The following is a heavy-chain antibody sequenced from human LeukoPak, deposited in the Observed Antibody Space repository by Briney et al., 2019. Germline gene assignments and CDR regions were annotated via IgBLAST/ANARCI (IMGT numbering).Heavy chain of an antibody. CDR2: IRQDGSEK. D-gene: IGHD2-2*01. Sequence: GGSLRLSCAGSGFTFSSYWMSWVRQAPGKGLEWVANIRQDGSEKYYVDSVKGRFTISRDNAKNSLYLQMNSLRAEDTAVYYCARDCSSTNCYGNYWGQGTLVTVSS. CDR1: GFTFSSYW. J-gene: IGHJ4*02. V-gene: IGHV3-7*01. CDR3: ARDCSSTNCYGNY.